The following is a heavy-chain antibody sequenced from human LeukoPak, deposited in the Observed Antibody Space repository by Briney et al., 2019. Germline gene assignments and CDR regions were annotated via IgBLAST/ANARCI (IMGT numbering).Heavy chain of an antibody. CDR2: VDHTGST. J-gene: IGHJ6*03. V-gene: IGHV4-59*01. Sequence: SETLSLTCSVSDDSMTMYYWTWIRQPPGKGLEWIGYVDHTGSTNFNPSLNGRVSISRDTTKNLFSLRLRSVPAADTAVYFCARGRVSSSTWYSTYYYYFYMDVWGKGTTVTVSS. D-gene: IGHD1-1*01. CDR1: DDSMTMYY. CDR3: ARGRVSSSTWYSTYYYYFYMDV.